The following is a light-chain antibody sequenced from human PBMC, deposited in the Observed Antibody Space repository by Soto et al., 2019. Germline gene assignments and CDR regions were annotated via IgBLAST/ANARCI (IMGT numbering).Light chain of an antibody. V-gene: IGLV1-44*01. CDR3: AAWDDSLNGFYV. Sequence: QSVLTQPTSASGTPGQRVTISCSGSSSNIGSNTVNWYQQLPGTAPKLLIYSNNQRPSGVHDRFSGSKSGTSASLDISGLQSEDEADYYCAAWDDSLNGFYVFGTGTKLTVL. CDR2: SNN. CDR1: SSNIGSNT. J-gene: IGLJ1*01.